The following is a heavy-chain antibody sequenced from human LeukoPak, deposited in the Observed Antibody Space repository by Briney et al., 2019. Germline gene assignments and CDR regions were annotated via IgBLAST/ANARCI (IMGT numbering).Heavy chain of an antibody. J-gene: IGHJ4*02. V-gene: IGHV5-10-1*01. Sequence: GESLRISCKGSGYSFSSYWISWVRQIPGKGLEWMGRIDPCDSFTKYRPSLEGRVTISADKSLSTVYLQRSSLKASDTAIYYCARDGGGVSSWVSHWGQGTLVTVSS. D-gene: IGHD2-8*02. CDR3: ARDGGGVSSWVSH. CDR1: GYSFSSYW. CDR2: IDPCDSFT.